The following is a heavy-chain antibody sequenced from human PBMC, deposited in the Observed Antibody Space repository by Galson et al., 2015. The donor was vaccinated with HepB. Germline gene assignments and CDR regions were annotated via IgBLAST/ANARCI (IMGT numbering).Heavy chain of an antibody. CDR1: GFTFSSYG. D-gene: IGHD3-3*01. Sequence: SLRLSCAASGFTFSSYGMHWVRQAPGKGLEWVAVIWYDGSNKYYADSVKGRFTISRDNSKNTLYLQMNSPRAEDTAVYYCARGPTIFGVVPEYYFDYWGQGTLVTVSS. V-gene: IGHV3-33*01. CDR2: IWYDGSNK. CDR3: ARGPTIFGVVPEYYFDY. J-gene: IGHJ4*02.